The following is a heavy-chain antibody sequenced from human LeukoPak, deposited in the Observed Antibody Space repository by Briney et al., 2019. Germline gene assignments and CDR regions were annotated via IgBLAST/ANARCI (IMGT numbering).Heavy chain of an antibody. CDR2: IKSKTDGGTT. CDR3: TTGDIVLMVYATYFDY. D-gene: IGHD2-8*01. Sequence: GGSLRLSCAASGFTFSNAWMSWVRQAPGKGLEWVGRIKSKTDGGTTDYAAPVKGRFTISRDDSKNTLYLQMNSLKIEDTAVYYCTTGDIVLMVYATYFDYWGQGTLVTVSS. CDR1: GFTFSNAW. V-gene: IGHV3-15*01. J-gene: IGHJ4*02.